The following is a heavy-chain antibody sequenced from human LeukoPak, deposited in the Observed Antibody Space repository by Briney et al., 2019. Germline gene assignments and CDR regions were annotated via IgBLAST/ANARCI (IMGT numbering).Heavy chain of an antibody. CDR3: ARGIMKYYFDY. V-gene: IGHV4-4*07. J-gene: IGHJ4*02. Sequence: SETLSLTCTVPGGSISSYYWIWIRQPAGKGLEWIGRIYTSGSTTYNPSHKSRVTTSVDTSKNQFSLKLSSVTAADTAVYYCARGIMKYYFDYWGQGTLVTVSS. D-gene: IGHD1-14*01. CDR1: GGSISSYY. CDR2: IYTSGST.